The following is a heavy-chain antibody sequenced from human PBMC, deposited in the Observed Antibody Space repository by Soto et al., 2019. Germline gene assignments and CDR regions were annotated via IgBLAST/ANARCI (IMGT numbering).Heavy chain of an antibody. D-gene: IGHD3-16*01. V-gene: IGHV2-5*01. Sequence: QITLKESGPPLVEPTQTLTLTCTYSGFSLRTTGVGVGWIRQPPGKALEWLGIIYWNDDKRYSPSLKNRFTLTSDISKSQVVLTMTNMDHVDTATYYCAHTWGLPFDYWGQGTLVIVSS. CDR1: GFSLRTTGVG. CDR3: AHTWGLPFDY. J-gene: IGHJ4*02. CDR2: IYWNDDK.